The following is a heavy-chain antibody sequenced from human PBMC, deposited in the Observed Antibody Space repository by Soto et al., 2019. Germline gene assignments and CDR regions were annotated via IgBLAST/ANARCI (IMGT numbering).Heavy chain of an antibody. CDR3: VRDHHDFSSDYHYYHMDV. J-gene: IGHJ6*03. CDR2: SSTYNGNT. V-gene: IGHV1-18*01. CDR1: GYTLSNYG. Sequence: QAQLVQSGAEMKKPGASVKVSCKASGYTLSNYGISWVRQAPGQGLEWMGWSSTYNGNTKYAKKFQGRVTMTTDTSTNTAYMELRSLRSDDTAVYYCVRDHHDFSSDYHYYHMDVWGKGTTVTVSS. D-gene: IGHD3-3*01.